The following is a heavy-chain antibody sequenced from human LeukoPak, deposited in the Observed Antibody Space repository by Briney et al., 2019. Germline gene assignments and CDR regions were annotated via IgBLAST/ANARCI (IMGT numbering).Heavy chain of an antibody. Sequence: GGSLRLSCAASGFTFSSYAMSWVRHAPGKGLEWVSAISGGGVTTYYADSVKGRFTISRDNSKNTLYLQMNSLRAEDTAVYYCAKASIARGSIDYWGQGTLVTVCS. CDR2: ISGGGVTT. V-gene: IGHV3-23*01. CDR3: AKASIARGSIDY. D-gene: IGHD2-21*01. CDR1: GFTFSSYA. J-gene: IGHJ4*02.